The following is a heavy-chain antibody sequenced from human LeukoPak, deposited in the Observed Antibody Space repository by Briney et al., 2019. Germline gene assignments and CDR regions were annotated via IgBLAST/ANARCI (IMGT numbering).Heavy chain of an antibody. V-gene: IGHV5-51*01. CDR1: GYSFTTYW. CDR2: IYPGDSDT. CDR3: ARRQGCSSTSCPPDY. D-gene: IGHD2-2*01. Sequence: KPGESLKISCRGSGYSFTTYWIGWVRQMPGKGLEWMGIIYPGDSDTRYTPSFQGQVTMSADKSINTAYLQWSSLEASDTAMYYCARRQGCSSTSCPPDYWGQGTLVTVSP. J-gene: IGHJ4*02.